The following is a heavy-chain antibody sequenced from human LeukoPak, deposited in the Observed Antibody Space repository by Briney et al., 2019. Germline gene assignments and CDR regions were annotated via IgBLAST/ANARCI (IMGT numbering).Heavy chain of an antibody. CDR1: RGTFSSYA. Sequence: ASVTVSCKASRGTFSSYASNWVRQAPGQGLEWMGRIIPIFGIANYAQKFQGRVTITADKSTSTAYMELSSLRSEDTAVYYCAREITAMTYYYYGIDVWGQGTTVTVSS. V-gene: IGHV1-69*04. D-gene: IGHD5-18*01. CDR2: IIPIFGIA. CDR3: AREITAMTYYYYGIDV. J-gene: IGHJ6*02.